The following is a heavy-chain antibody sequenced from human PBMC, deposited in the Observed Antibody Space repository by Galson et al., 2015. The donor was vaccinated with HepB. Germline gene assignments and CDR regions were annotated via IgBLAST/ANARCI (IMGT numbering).Heavy chain of an antibody. CDR2: IWYDGSNK. D-gene: IGHD6-13*01. Sequence: SLRLSCAASGFTFSSYGMHWVRQAPGKGLEWVAVIWYDGSNKYYADSVKGRFTISRDNSKNTLYLQMNSLRAEDTAVYYCARELARAWRDSSGYSSPDYWGQGTLVTVSS. CDR1: GFTFSSYG. CDR3: ARELARAWRDSSGYSSPDY. J-gene: IGHJ4*02. V-gene: IGHV3-33*08.